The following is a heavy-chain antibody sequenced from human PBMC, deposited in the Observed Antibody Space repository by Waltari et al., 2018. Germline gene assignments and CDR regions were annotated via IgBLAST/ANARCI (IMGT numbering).Heavy chain of an antibody. CDR1: GFTFSNFD. CDR2: ISSDGGNK. J-gene: IGHJ6*03. Sequence: QLQLEEAGGGVVQPGRSLRPSCAASGFTFSNFDTHWVRRVPGKGLEWVAVISSDGGNKYYADSVKGRFTISRDNSKNTLYLQMNSLRPEDTAVYYCARAGAGELLRSYMDVWGKGTTVSISS. D-gene: IGHD3-10*01. CDR3: ARAGAGELLRSYMDV. V-gene: IGHV3-30-3*01.